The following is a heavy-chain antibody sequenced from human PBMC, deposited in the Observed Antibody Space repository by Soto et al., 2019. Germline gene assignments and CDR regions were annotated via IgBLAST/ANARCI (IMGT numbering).Heavy chain of an antibody. CDR1: GFTFSSND. D-gene: IGHD3-10*01. CDR2: IDGSGATT. J-gene: IGHJ5*01. CDR3: AKNSGGFDS. V-gene: IGHV3-23*01. Sequence: EVQVLESGGGLVQPGGSLRLSCAASGFTFSSNDMTWVRQAPGKGLEWVSTIDGSGATTYYAVFVEGRFTVSRDNSKNPVYVQMNNMRADDMPLYYCAKNSGGFDSWGQGTLVSVSS.